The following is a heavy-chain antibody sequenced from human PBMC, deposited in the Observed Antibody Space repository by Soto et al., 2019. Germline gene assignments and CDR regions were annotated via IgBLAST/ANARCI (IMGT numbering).Heavy chain of an antibody. D-gene: IGHD3-3*01. CDR2: ISYDGSNK. CDR3: AKGGWLLEPDY. J-gene: IGHJ4*02. Sequence: QVQLVESGGGVVQPGRSLRLSCAASGFTFSSYGMHWVRQAPGKGLEWVAVISYDGSNKYYADSVKGRFTISRDNSKNTLYLQMNSLRAEDTAVYYCAKGGWLLEPDYWGQGTLVTVSS. CDR1: GFTFSSYG. V-gene: IGHV3-30*18.